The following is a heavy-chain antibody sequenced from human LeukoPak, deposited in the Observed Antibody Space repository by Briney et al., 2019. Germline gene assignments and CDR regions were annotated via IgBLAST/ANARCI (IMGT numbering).Heavy chain of an antibody. J-gene: IGHJ5*02. CDR1: GYTFTSYY. Sequence: ASVKVSCKASGYTFTSYYMHWVRQAPGQGLEWMGIINPSGGSTSYAQKFQGRVTMTRDTSTSTVYMELSSLRAEDTAVYYCAKELTYNWFDPWGQGTLVTVSS. CDR2: INPSGGST. CDR3: AKELTYNWFDP. V-gene: IGHV1-46*01. D-gene: IGHD4/OR15-4a*01.